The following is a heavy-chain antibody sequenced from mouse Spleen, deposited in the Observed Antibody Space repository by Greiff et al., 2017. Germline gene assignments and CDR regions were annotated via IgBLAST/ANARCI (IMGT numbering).Heavy chain of an antibody. J-gene: IGHJ3*01. CDR1: GYAFSSYW. V-gene: IGHV1-80*01. CDR3: ARRDSSGYVSWFAY. D-gene: IGHD3-2*01. Sequence: LVESGAELVKPGASVKISCKASGYAFSSYWMNWVKQRPGKGLEWIGQIYPGDGDTNYNGKFKGKATLTADKSSSTAYMQLSSLTSEDSAVYFCARRDSSGYVSWFAYWGQGTLVTVSA. CDR2: IYPGDGDT.